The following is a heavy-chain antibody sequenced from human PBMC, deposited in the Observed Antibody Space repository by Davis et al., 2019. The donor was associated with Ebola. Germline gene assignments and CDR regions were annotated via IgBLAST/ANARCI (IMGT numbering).Heavy chain of an antibody. CDR2: INPNDGRT. CDR3: TTPGGQDSGYDVFDI. CDR1: GYTFTTYY. D-gene: IGHD5-12*01. J-gene: IGHJ3*02. Sequence: AASVQVSCKASGYTFTTYYMHWVRPAPGQGLEWLGMINPNDGRTIYAQKFQGRVTVTRDTSTTTVYMDLSSLRSEDTALYYCTTPGGQDSGYDVFDIWGQGTMVTVSS. V-gene: IGHV1-46*03.